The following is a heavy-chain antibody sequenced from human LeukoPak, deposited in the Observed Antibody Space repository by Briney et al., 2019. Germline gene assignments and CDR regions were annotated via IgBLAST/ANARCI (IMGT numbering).Heavy chain of an antibody. Sequence: PSETLSLTCTVSGGSITSETYYWGWIRQPPGKGLEWIGTIYYSGSTYYNPSLKSRVTISVDTSKNHFSLRLSSVTAADAAVYYCARTTYSDSHLAYFFDFWGQGTLVTVSS. CDR1: GGSITSETYY. CDR3: ARTTYSDSHLAYFFDF. D-gene: IGHD6-13*01. V-gene: IGHV4-39*02. J-gene: IGHJ4*02. CDR2: IYYSGST.